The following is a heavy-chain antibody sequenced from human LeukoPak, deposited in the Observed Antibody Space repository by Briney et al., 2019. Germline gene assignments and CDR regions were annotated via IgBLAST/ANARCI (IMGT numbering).Heavy chain of an antibody. Sequence: GGSLRLSCAASGFTFSSYSMNWVRQAPGKGLEWVSSISSSSSYIYYADSVKGRFTISRDNAKNSLYLQMNSLRAEDTAVYYCARDRYSGYDTHPFDYWGQGTLVTASS. CDR2: ISSSSSYI. D-gene: IGHD5-12*01. CDR3: ARDRYSGYDTHPFDY. J-gene: IGHJ4*02. V-gene: IGHV3-21*01. CDR1: GFTFSSYS.